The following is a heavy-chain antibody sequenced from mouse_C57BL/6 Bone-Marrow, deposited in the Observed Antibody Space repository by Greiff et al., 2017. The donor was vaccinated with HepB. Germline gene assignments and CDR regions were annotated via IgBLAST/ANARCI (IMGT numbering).Heavy chain of an antibody. CDR2: IYPDSGST. CDR3: ARGAQATSYDFDY. D-gene: IGHD3-2*02. Sequence: QVHVKQPGAELVKPGASVKMSCKASGYTFTSYWITWVKQRPGQGLEWIGDIYPDSGSTNYNEKFKSKATLTVDTSSSTAYMQLSSLTSEDSAVYYCARGAQATSYDFDYWGQGTTLTVAS. J-gene: IGHJ2*01. CDR1: GYTFTSYW. V-gene: IGHV1-55*01.